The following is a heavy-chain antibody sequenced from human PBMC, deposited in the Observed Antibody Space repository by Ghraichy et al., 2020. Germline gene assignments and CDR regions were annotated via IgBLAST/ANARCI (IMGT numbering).Heavy chain of an antibody. CDR2: ISGSGGST. D-gene: IGHD6-13*01. V-gene: IGHV3-23*01. J-gene: IGHJ4*02. Sequence: GGSLRLSCAASGFTFSSYAMSWVRQAPGKGLEWVSAISGSGGSTYYADSVKGRFTISRDNSKNTLYLQMNSLRAEDTAVYYCAKDISTGYSSSWRRYFDYWGQGTLVTVSS. CDR3: AKDISTGYSSSWRRYFDY. CDR1: GFTFSSYA.